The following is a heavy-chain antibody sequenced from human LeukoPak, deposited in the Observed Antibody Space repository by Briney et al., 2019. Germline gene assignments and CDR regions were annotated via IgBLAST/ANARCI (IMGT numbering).Heavy chain of an antibody. CDR3: ARDLPESSGYFYGFPRDAFDF. Sequence: GGSLRLSCAASGFTFSNYAMHWVRQAPGKGLEWVAVISYNAVNTQYADSLKGRFTISRDNSKDTLYLHMNNLRPEDTALYYCARDLPESSGYFYGFPRDAFDFWGQGTMVTVSS. CDR2: ISYNAVNT. CDR1: GFTFSNYA. D-gene: IGHD3-22*01. V-gene: IGHV3-30*04. J-gene: IGHJ3*01.